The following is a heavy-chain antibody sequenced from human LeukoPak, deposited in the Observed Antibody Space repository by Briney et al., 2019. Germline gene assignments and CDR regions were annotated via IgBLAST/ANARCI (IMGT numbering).Heavy chain of an antibody. CDR1: GGSISSISSNNYH. CDR3: AREMGVVTAHGIDV. CDR2: IYYSGST. J-gene: IGHJ6*02. V-gene: IGHV4-39*02. D-gene: IGHD4-23*01. Sequence: SETLSLTCIVSGGSISSISSNNYHGGWIRQPPRKGLEWIGSIYYSGSTYYNPSLKSRVTISVDTSKNQFSLKLSSVTAADAALYYCAREMGVVTAHGIDVWGQGTTVTVSS.